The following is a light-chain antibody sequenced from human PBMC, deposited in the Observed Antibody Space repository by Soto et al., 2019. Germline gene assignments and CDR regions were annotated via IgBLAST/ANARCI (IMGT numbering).Light chain of an antibody. CDR3: QQLNSYPRT. CDR1: QGISSY. V-gene: IGKV1-9*01. CDR2: AAS. Sequence: IQLTQSPSSLSASVGDRVTITCRASQGISSYLAWYQQKPGKAPKLLIYAASTLQSGVQSRFSGGGSGTDFTLTISSLQPEDFATYYCQQLNSYPRTFGGGTKVEIK. J-gene: IGKJ4*01.